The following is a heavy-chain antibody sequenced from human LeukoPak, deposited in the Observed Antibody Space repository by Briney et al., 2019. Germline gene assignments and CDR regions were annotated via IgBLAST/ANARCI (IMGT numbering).Heavy chain of an antibody. J-gene: IGHJ4*02. CDR2: IYYDGST. Sequence: PSETLSLTCTVSGGSISSYYWSWIRQSPGKGLEWIGYIYYDGSTNYNPSLKSRVTISVDTSKNQFSLKLSSVTAADAAVYYCARGGAGRFLEWSQFHIDYWGQGTLVTVSS. CDR1: GGSISSYY. CDR3: ARGGAGRFLEWSQFHIDY. D-gene: IGHD3-3*01. V-gene: IGHV4-59*01.